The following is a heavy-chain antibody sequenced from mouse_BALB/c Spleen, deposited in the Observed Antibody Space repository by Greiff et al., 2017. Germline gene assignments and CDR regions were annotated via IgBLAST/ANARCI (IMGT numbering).Heavy chain of an antibody. CDR3: ARMVTRGYWYFDV. Sequence: VQLQQSGPGLVKPSQSLSLTCTVTGYSITSDYDWNWIRQFPGNKLEWMGYISYSGSTSYNPSLKSRISITRDTSKNQFFLQLNSVTTEDTATYYCARMVTRGYWYFDVWGAGTTVTVSS. D-gene: IGHD2-2*01. J-gene: IGHJ1*01. V-gene: IGHV3-2*02. CDR1: GYSITSDYD. CDR2: ISYSGST.